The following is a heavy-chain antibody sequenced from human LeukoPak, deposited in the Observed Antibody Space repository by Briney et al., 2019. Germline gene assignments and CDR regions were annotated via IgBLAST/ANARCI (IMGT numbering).Heavy chain of an antibody. CDR2: IIPILGIA. J-gene: IGHJ4*02. CDR1: GGTFSSYA. CDR3: ARDQGYSYGFDY. D-gene: IGHD5-18*01. V-gene: IGHV1-69*04. Sequence: ASVKVSCKASGGTFSSYAISWVRQAPGQGLEWMGRIIPILGIANYAQKFQGRVTITADKSTSTAYMELSSLGSEDTAVYYCARDQGYSYGFDYWGQGTLVTVSS.